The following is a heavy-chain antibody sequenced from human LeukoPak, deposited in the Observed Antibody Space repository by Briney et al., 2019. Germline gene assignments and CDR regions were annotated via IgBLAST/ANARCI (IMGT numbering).Heavy chain of an antibody. CDR1: GGSISSTYY. J-gene: IGHJ4*02. CDR2: IYYSGTT. CDR3: ARAYCSGGSCPNFDY. Sequence: SETLSLTCTVSGGSISSTYYWDWIRQPPGKGLEWIGSIYYSGTTYYNPSLKSRVTISGDTSKNQFSLKLSSVTAADTAVYYCARAYCSGGSCPNFDYWGQGTLVTVSS. V-gene: IGHV4-39*07. D-gene: IGHD2-15*01.